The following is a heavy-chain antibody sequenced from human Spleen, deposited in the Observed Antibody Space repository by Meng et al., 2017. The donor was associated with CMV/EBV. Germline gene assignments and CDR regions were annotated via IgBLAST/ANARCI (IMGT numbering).Heavy chain of an antibody. CDR1: GYTFTDYY. CDR3: ATKDGLSFDY. J-gene: IGHJ4*02. D-gene: IGHD4-17*01. Sequence: VSCKASGYTFTDYYMHWVRQAPGQGLEWMGWINPNSGGTNFAQRFQGRVTMTRDTSISTAYMELSRLRSDDTAIYYCATKDGLSFDYWGQGTLVTVSS. V-gene: IGHV1-2*02. CDR2: INPNSGGT.